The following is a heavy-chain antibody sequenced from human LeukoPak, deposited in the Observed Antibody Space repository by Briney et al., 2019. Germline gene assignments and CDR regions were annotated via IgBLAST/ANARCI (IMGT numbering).Heavy chain of an antibody. CDR3: ARGGYSTGWYFFDN. J-gene: IGHJ4*02. CDR1: GFSLNSYW. Sequence: GRSLRLSCEAYGFSLNSYWMHWVRQAPGEGPVWVSRISVDGRSTAYADSVKGRFTISRDNAKNTLYLGMNSLRADDTAVYYCARGGYSTGWYFFDNWGRGTRVTVSS. CDR2: ISVDGRST. V-gene: IGHV3-74*03. D-gene: IGHD6-13*01.